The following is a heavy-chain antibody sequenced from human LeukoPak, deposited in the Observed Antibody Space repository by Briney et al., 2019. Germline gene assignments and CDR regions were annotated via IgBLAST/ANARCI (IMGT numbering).Heavy chain of an antibody. D-gene: IGHD4/OR15-4a*01. J-gene: IGHJ5*02. CDR2: VYISGST. CDR1: GGSISGTTYY. V-gene: IGHV4-61*02. CDR3: ARAEGAETSYPNWFDP. Sequence: SQTLCLTCTASGGSISGTTYYWSCNRQPAGRGLEWIGRVYISGSTNYNPSLKSRVTISLDRSKNQFSVTLRSVPAADTAVYYRARAEGAETSYPNWFDPWGQGTLVTVSS.